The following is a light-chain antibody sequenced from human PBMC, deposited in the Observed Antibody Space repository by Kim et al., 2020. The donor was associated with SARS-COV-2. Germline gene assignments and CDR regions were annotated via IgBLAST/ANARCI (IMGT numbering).Light chain of an antibody. CDR1: QSVSRN. CDR3: QQRNNGPLT. V-gene: IGKV3-11*01. CDR2: LDP. J-gene: IGKJ4*01. Sequence: LSPGEGPTLPCRASQSVSRNLAGNQQKPGQAPRLPTDLDPNRATGIPARFRGSGSGTDFTLTISSLEPEDLAVYYCQQRNNGPLTFGGETKVDIK.